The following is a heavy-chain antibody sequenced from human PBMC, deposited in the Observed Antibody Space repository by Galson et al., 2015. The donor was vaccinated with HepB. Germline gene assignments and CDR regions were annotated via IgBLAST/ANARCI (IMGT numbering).Heavy chain of an antibody. J-gene: IGHJ5*02. V-gene: IGHV3-21*01. CDR2: ITGTSSYI. Sequence: SLRLSCAASGFTFSSYSMNWVRQAPGKGLEWVSSITGTSSYIYYADSVKGRFTISRDNAKNSLYLQMNSLRAEDTAVYYCASVTTSHHGPWGQGTLVTVSS. CDR1: GFTFSSYS. CDR3: ASVTTSHHGP. D-gene: IGHD4-11*01.